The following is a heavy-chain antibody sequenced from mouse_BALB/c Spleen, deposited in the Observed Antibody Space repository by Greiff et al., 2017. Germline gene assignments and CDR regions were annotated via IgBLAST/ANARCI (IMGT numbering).Heavy chain of an antibody. CDR1: GYTFTSYW. J-gene: IGHJ4*01. CDR3: ARGGKGYAMDY. Sequence: QVQLQQSGAELARPGASVKLSCKASGYTFTSYWMQWVKQRPGQGLEWIGAIYPGDGDTRYTQKFKGKATLTADKSSSTAYMQLSSLASEDSAVYYCARGGKGYAMDYWGQGTSVTVSS. V-gene: IGHV1-87*01. CDR2: IYPGDGDT.